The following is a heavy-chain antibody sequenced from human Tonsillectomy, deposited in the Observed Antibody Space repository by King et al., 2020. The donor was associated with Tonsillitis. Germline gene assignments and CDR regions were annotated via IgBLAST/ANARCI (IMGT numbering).Heavy chain of an antibody. Sequence: QLQESGPGLVKPSQTLSLICSVSGGSIRTGDFYWSWIRQPPGKGLEWIGYIYYSGTTYDNPSLQGRVSMSVDASKNQFSLKLRSGTAADTAGYYCARGEGTTGGFDYWGQGTLVTVSS. CDR2: IYYSGTT. CDR3: ARGEGTTGGFDY. V-gene: IGHV4-30-4*01. D-gene: IGHD1-7*01. J-gene: IGHJ4*02. CDR1: GGSIRTGDFY.